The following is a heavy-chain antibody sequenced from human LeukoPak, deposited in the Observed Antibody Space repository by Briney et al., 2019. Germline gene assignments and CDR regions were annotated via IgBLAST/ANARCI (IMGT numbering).Heavy chain of an antibody. CDR3: ARASHDFWSGYFIWFDP. Sequence: PSETLSLTCAVSGGSISSSNWWSWVRQPPGKGLEWIGEIYHSGSTNYNPSLKSRVTISVDKSKNQFSLKLSSVTAADTAVYYCARASHDFWSGYFIWFDPWGQGTLVTVSS. D-gene: IGHD3-3*01. J-gene: IGHJ5*02. V-gene: IGHV4-4*02. CDR2: IYHSGST. CDR1: GGSISSSNW.